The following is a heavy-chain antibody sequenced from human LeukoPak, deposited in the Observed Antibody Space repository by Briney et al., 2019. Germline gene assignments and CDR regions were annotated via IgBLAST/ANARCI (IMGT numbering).Heavy chain of an antibody. Sequence: GASVKVSCKASGYTFTGYYMHWVRQAPGQGLEWMGWINPNSGGTNYAQKFQGRVTMTRDTSISTAYMELSRLRSDDTAVYYCARVSAAGTVIAFDIWGQGTMVTVSS. V-gene: IGHV1-2*02. CDR3: ARVSAAGTVIAFDI. J-gene: IGHJ3*02. D-gene: IGHD6-13*01. CDR2: INPNSGGT. CDR1: GYTFTGYY.